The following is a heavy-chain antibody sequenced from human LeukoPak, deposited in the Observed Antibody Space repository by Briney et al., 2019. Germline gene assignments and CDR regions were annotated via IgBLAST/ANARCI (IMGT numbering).Heavy chain of an antibody. V-gene: IGHV3-9*01. CDR1: GFTLDDYA. J-gene: IGHJ4*02. CDR2: ISWNSGSI. Sequence: GRSLRLSCAASGFTLDDYAMPWVRQAPGKGLKWVSGISWNSGSIGYADSVKGRFTISRDNAKNSLYLQMNSLRAEDTALYYCAKDSIAAAGNGVDYWGQGTLVTVSS. CDR3: AKDSIAAAGNGVDY. D-gene: IGHD6-13*01.